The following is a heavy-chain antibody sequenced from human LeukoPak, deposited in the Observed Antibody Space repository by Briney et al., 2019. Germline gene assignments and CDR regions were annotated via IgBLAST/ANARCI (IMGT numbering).Heavy chain of an antibody. V-gene: IGHV3-74*01. Sequence: PGGSLRLSCAASGFTVSRYWMYWVRQSPGKGLVYVSRIKSDGSTTNYAGSVKGRFTISRDNAKNTLYLQMNSLRDEDTAVYYCASELVVGYWGLGTLVTVSS. CDR1: GFTVSRYW. CDR2: IKSDGSTT. CDR3: ASELVVGY. J-gene: IGHJ4*02. D-gene: IGHD1-26*01.